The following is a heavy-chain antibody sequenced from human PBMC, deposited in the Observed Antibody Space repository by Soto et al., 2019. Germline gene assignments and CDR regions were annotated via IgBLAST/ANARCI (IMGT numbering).Heavy chain of an antibody. CDR1: GVTFSQYG. D-gene: IGHD3-3*01. V-gene: IGHV3-33*01. CDR2: IWYDGSNI. CDR3: ARDGRAMNGVEYESWSGSFYFYGMDV. Sequence: QVQLLESGGGVVQPGTSLRFTCSASGVTFSQYGLHWVRQAPGQGLQWLAVIWYDGSNICYVDAGEGRFTISRENSKNSLYLQISSLRGEDTAVYYCARDGRAMNGVEYESWSGSFYFYGMDVWGPGATVIVSS. J-gene: IGHJ6*01.